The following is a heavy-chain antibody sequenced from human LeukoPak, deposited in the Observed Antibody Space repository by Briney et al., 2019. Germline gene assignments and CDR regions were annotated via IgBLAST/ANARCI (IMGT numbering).Heavy chain of an antibody. CDR3: AMSGYDM. CDR2: ISDVGGST. J-gene: IGHJ4*02. D-gene: IGHD5-12*01. CDR1: GFTFSSYA. Sequence: PGGSLRLSCAASGFTFSSYAMSWVRQAPGRGLEWVSAISDVGGSTYYADSVKGRFTISRDTSKNTLYMQMNSLRADDTAVYYCAMSGYDMRGQGTLVTVSS. V-gene: IGHV3-23*01.